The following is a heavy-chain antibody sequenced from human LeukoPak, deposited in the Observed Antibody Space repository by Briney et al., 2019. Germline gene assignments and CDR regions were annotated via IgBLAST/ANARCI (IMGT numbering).Heavy chain of an antibody. J-gene: IGHJ6*03. CDR3: ARDTGFGELYGSYYYYYYMDV. D-gene: IGHD3-10*01. CDR2: ISAYNGNT. CDR1: GYTFTSYG. V-gene: IGHV1-18*01. Sequence: ASVKVSCKASGYTFTSYGISWVRQAPGQGLEWMGWISAYNGNTNYAQKLQGRVTMTTDTSTSTADMELRSLRSDDTAVYYCARDTGFGELYGSYYYYYYMDVWGKGTTVTISS.